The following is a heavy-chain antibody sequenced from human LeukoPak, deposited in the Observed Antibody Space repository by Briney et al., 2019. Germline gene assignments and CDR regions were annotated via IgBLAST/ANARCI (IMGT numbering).Heavy chain of an antibody. V-gene: IGHV1-69*01. CDR1: GGTFSSYA. CDR3: ARGNRGYSGAFDI. CDR2: IIPIFGTA. Sequence: SVKVSCKASGGTFSSYAISWVRQAPGQGLEWMGGIIPIFGTANYAQKFQGRVTITADESTSTAYMELSSLRSEDTAVYYCARGNRGYSGAFDIWGQGTMVTVSS. D-gene: IGHD1-14*01. J-gene: IGHJ3*02.